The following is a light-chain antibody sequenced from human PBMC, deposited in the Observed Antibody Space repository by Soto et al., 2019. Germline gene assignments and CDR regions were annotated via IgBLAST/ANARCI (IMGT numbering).Light chain of an antibody. CDR3: QQYGSSPWT. CDR2: GAS. V-gene: IGKV3-20*01. CDR1: QSVSSY. Sequence: EIVLTQSPATLSLSPGERATLSCRASQSVSSYLAWCQQKPGQTPRLLIYGASSRAAGIPDRFSGSGSGTDFTLTISRREPEDFAVYYCQQYGSSPWTFGQGTKVDIK. J-gene: IGKJ1*01.